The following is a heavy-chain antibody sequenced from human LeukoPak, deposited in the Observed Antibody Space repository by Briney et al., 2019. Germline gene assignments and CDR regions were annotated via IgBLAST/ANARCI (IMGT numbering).Heavy chain of an antibody. Sequence: SETLSLTCAVSGGSISSSNWWTWVRQPPGKGLEWIGEIYHSGSTNYNPSLKSRVTISVDKSKNQFSLKLSSVTAADTAVYYCAIYSSGWSSYWYFDLWGRGTLVTVSS. CDR2: IYHSGST. CDR1: GGSISSSNW. D-gene: IGHD6-19*01. V-gene: IGHV4-4*02. J-gene: IGHJ2*01. CDR3: AIYSSGWSSYWYFDL.